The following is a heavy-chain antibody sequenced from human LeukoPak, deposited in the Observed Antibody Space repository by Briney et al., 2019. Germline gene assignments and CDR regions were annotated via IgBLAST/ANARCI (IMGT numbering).Heavy chain of an antibody. CDR2: INPIGGTT. V-gene: IGHV1-46*01. J-gene: IGHJ4*02. CDR1: GYTFTDYG. CDR3: ARGIGGDCSSTSCYLDS. Sequence: ASVKVSCKASGYTFTDYGISWVRPAPGQGLEWMGVINPIGGTTSYAQKFQGRVTMTRDTSTSTVYMELSSLRYEDTALYYCARGIGGDCSSTSCYLDSWGQGTLVTVSS. D-gene: IGHD2-2*01.